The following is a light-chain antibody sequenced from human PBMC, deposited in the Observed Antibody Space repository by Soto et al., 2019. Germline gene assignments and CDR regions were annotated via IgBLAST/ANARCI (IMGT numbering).Light chain of an antibody. CDR1: QTISNHF. Sequence: ENVLTQSPDILSLSPGERVTLSCRASQTISNHFLAWYQQKPGQAPRVLLYGGSSRATGIPDRFSGSGSRTDFTLTISRLKPEDFALYYRQQHGRSHPTFGRGTKLES. CDR2: GGS. V-gene: IGKV3-20*01. J-gene: IGKJ2*01. CDR3: QQHGRSHPT.